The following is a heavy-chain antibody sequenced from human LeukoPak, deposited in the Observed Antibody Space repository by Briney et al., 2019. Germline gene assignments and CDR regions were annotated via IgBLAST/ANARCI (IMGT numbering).Heavy chain of an antibody. V-gene: IGHV1-69*13. CDR1: GGTFSSYA. CDR3: ARGASFTDSGSYSNWFDP. J-gene: IGHJ5*02. Sequence: SVKVSCKASGGTFSSYAISWVRQAPGQGLEWMGGIIPIFGTANYAQKFQGRVTITADESTSTAYMELSSLRSEDTAVYYCARGASFTDSGSYSNWFDPWGQGTLVTVSS. D-gene: IGHD1-26*01. CDR2: IIPIFGTA.